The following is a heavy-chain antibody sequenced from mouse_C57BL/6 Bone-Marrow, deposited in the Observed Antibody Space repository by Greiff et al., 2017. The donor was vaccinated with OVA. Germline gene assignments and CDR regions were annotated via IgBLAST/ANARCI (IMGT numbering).Heavy chain of an antibody. V-gene: IGHV1-82*01. CDR2: IYPGDGDT. J-gene: IGHJ1*03. CDR1: GYAFSSSW. D-gene: IGHD1-1*01. CDR3: ARNVITTVVHWYFDV. Sequence: QVQLQQSGPELVKPGASVKISCKASGYAFSSSWMNWVKQRPGKGLEWIGRIYPGDGDTNYNGKFKGKATLTADKSSSTAYMQLSSLTSEDSAVYFCARNVITTVVHWYFDVWGTGTTVTVSS.